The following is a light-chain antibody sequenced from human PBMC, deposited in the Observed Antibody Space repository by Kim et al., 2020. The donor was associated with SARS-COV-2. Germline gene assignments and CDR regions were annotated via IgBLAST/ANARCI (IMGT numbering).Light chain of an antibody. Sequence: SYELTQPPSVSVAPGKTARITCGGNNIGSKSVHWYQQRPAQAPVLVIYYDIDRPSGIPERFSGSNSGNTATLTISRVEAGDEADYFCQVWDTGSGVFGGGTQLTVL. CDR3: QVWDTGSGV. J-gene: IGLJ3*02. CDR1: NIGSKS. V-gene: IGLV3-21*04. CDR2: YDI.